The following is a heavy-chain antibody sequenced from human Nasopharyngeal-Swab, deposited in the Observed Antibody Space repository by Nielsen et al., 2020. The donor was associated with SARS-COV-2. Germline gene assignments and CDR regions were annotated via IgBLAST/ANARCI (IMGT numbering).Heavy chain of an antibody. J-gene: IGHJ4*02. V-gene: IGHV4-61*02. CDR2: IYTSGST. CDR3: ARGSRGYYFDY. D-gene: IGHD2-15*01. Sequence: LRLSCTVSGGSISSGCYYWSWIRQPAGKGLEWIGRIYTSGSTNYNPSLKSRVTISVDTSKNQFSLKLSSVTAADTAVYYCARGSRGYYFDYWGQGTLVTVSS. CDR1: GGSISSGCYY.